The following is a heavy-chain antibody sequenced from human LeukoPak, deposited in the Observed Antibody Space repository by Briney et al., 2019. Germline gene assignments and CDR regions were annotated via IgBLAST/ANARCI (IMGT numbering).Heavy chain of an antibody. CDR1: GYTFTNYD. Sequence: PGASVKVSCKTSGYTFTNYDITWVRQAPGQGLEWMGWINTNTGNPTYAQGFTGRFVFSLDTSVSTAYLQISSLKAEDTAVYYCARGTLIATAVDFDYWGQGTLVTVSS. CDR3: ARGTLIATAVDFDY. D-gene: IGHD3-16*01. J-gene: IGHJ4*02. V-gene: IGHV7-4-1*02. CDR2: INTNTGNP.